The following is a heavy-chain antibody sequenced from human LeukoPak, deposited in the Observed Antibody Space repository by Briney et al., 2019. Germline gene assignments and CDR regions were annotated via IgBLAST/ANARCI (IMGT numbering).Heavy chain of an antibody. Sequence: PSEALPLTGAVYGESFSAYFWNWIRQAPGKPLEYIGEINHRGSSHYNPSLKTRVTLSVDTSKNQFSLKLTSVTAADTAVYFCARGSSFDGYCSAGACDAGYYHSWAQGTPVTVSS. V-gene: IGHV4-34*01. J-gene: IGHJ4*02. CDR2: INHRGSS. CDR3: ARGSSFDGYCSAGACDAGYYHS. CDR1: GESFSAYF. D-gene: IGHD2-15*01.